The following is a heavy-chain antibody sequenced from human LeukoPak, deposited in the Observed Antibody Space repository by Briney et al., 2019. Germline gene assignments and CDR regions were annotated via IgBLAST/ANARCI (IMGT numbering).Heavy chain of an antibody. CDR1: GFTFSDYY. D-gene: IGHD3-10*01. CDR2: ISSSGSTI. Sequence: GGSLRLSCAASGFTFSDYYMSWIRQAPGKGLEWVSYISSSGSTIYYADSVKGRFTISRDNAKNSLYLQMNSLRAEDTAVYYCARDRRDGSGSYYNVGYWGQETLVTVSS. CDR3: ARDRRDGSGSYYNVGY. V-gene: IGHV3-11*01. J-gene: IGHJ4*02.